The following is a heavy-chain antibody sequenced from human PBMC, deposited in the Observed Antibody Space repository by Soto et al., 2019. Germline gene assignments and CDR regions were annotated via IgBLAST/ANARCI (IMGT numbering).Heavy chain of an antibody. CDR2: ISSSGSTI. CDR1: GFTFSSYE. Sequence: GGSLRLSCAASGFTFSSYEMNWVRQAPGKGLEWVSYISSSGSTIYCADSVKGRFTISRDNAKNSLYLQMNSLRAEDTAVYYCARDLSDSSSWYDYYGMDGWGQGTTVTVSS. J-gene: IGHJ6*02. V-gene: IGHV3-48*03. D-gene: IGHD6-13*01. CDR3: ARDLSDSSSWYDYYGMDG.